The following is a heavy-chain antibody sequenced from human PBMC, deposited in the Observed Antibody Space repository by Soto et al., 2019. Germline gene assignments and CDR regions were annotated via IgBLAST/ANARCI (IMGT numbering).Heavy chain of an antibody. V-gene: IGHV4-59*01. CDR1: GGSISSYY. CDR3: ASANYDFWSGYYTEYYMDV. Sequence: SETLSLTCTVSGGSISSYYWSWIRQPPGKGLEWIGYIYYSGSTNYNPSLKSRVTISVDTSKNQFSLKLSSVTAADTAVYYCASANYDFWSGYYTEYYMDVWGKGTTVTVSS. D-gene: IGHD3-3*01. J-gene: IGHJ6*03. CDR2: IYYSGST.